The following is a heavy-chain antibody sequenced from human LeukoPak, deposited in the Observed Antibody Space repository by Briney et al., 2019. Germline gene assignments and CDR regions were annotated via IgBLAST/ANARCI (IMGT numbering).Heavy chain of an antibody. CDR3: ARGSSFSGGWYSWGLDQFDP. D-gene: IGHD6-19*01. CDR1: GYTFTSYD. Sequence: ASVMVSCKASGYTFTSYDINWVRQATGQGLEWMGWMNPNSGNTGYAQKFQGRVTMTRNTSISTAYMELSSLRSEDTAVYYCARGSSFSGGWYSWGLDQFDPWGQGTLVTVSS. V-gene: IGHV1-8*01. J-gene: IGHJ5*02. CDR2: MNPNSGNT.